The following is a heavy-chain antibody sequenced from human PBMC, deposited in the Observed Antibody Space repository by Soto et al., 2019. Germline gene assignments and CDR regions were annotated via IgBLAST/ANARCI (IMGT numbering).Heavy chain of an antibody. Sequence: GGSLRLSCAASGFTFSSYAMSWVRQAPGKGLEWVSAISGSGGSTYYADSVKGRFTISRDNSKNTLYLQMNSLRAEDTAVYYCAKDGIPEKYPYYFDYWGQGTLVTVSS. CDR2: ISGSGGST. CDR3: AKDGIPEKYPYYFDY. V-gene: IGHV3-23*01. J-gene: IGHJ4*02. D-gene: IGHD2-2*01. CDR1: GFTFSSYA.